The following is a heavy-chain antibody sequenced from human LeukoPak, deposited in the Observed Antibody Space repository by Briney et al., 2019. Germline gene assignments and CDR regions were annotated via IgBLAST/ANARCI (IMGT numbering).Heavy chain of an antibody. CDR2: INHSGST. CDR3: AREEIRYFDWLFQPSNWFDP. CDR1: GGSFSGYY. J-gene: IGHJ5*02. D-gene: IGHD3-9*01. Sequence: PSETLSLTCAVYGGSFSGYYWSCIRQPPGKGLEWIGEINHSGSTNYNPSLKSRVTISVDTSKNQFSLKLSSVTAADTAVYYCAREEIRYFDWLFQPSNWFDPWGQGTLVTVSS. V-gene: IGHV4-34*01.